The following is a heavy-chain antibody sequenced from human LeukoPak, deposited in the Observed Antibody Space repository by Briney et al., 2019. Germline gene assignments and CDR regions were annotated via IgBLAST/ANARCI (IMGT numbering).Heavy chain of an antibody. V-gene: IGHV1-2*02. D-gene: IGHD1-26*01. CDR1: GYTFTGYY. CDR3: ARDLWGVGASNFDY. Sequence: ASVKVSRKASGYTFTGYYMHWVRQAPGQGLEWMGWINPNSGGTNYAQKFQGRVTMTRDTSISTAYMELSRLRSDDTAVYYCARDLWGVGASNFDYWGQGTLVTVSS. CDR2: INPNSGGT. J-gene: IGHJ4*02.